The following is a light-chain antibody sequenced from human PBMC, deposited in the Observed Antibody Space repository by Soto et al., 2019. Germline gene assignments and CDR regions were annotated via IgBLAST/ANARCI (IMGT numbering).Light chain of an antibody. CDR1: QSVNNN. CDR2: DDS. V-gene: IGKV3-11*01. J-gene: IGKJ5*01. Sequence: EIVITQSPVTLSVSPGERATFSCRASQSVNNNLAWYHLKPGQAPRLLLYDDSKRATGIPARFSGSGSGTDFTLTISSLEPEDFAVYYCQHRSKFGQGTRLEI. CDR3: QHRSK.